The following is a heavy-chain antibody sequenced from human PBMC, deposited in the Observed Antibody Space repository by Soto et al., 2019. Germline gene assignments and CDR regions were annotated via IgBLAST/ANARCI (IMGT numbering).Heavy chain of an antibody. V-gene: IGHV3-13*04. CDR3: ASLGARIY. Sequence: EVQLVESGGGLVQPGGSLRLSCAASGFTFSTYDMHWVRQASGKGLEWVSSIGHAGDTYYAGSVKGRFTISRDNAKNAFHLQMNSLGVGDTAVYYCASLGARIYWGQGSLVTVSS. CDR2: IGHAGDT. D-gene: IGHD3-16*01. J-gene: IGHJ4*02. CDR1: GFTFSTYD.